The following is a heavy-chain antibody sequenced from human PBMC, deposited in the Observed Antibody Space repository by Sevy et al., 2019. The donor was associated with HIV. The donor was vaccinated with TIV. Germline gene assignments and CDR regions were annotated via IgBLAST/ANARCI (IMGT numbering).Heavy chain of an antibody. J-gene: IGHJ4*02. Sequence: GGSLRLSCAASGFTFSSYAVSWVRQAPGKGLEWVSAISGSGGSTYYADSVKGRFTISRDNSKNTLYLQMNSLRAEDTAVYYCAKDRPTYYYDSSGWAFDYWGQGTLVTVSS. D-gene: IGHD3-22*01. V-gene: IGHV3-23*01. CDR3: AKDRPTYYYDSSGWAFDY. CDR1: GFTFSSYA. CDR2: ISGSGGST.